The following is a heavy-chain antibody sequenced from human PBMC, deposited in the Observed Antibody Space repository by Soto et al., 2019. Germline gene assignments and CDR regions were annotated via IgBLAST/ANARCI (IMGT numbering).Heavy chain of an antibody. V-gene: IGHV3-30*18. D-gene: IGHD4-17*01. CDR3: AKDHDDYGDYFGD. J-gene: IGHJ4*02. Sequence: GGSLRLSCGASGFRFSVYGMHWVRQAPGKGPEWLAVISNDGTNKYYADSVKGRFTISRDNSKNTLSLQMNSLRAEDTAVYFCAKDHDDYGDYFGDWGQGTLVTVSS. CDR1: GFRFSVYG. CDR2: ISNDGTNK.